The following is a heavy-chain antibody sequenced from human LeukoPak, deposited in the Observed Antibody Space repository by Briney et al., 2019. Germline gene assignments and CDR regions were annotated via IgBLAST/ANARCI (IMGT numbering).Heavy chain of an antibody. CDR1: GYTFTSYG. CDR3: ARVVVPAAHEYNWFDP. Sequence: ASVKVSCKASGYTFTSYGISWVRQAPGQGLEWMGWISAYNGNTNYAQKLQGRVTMTTDTSTSTAYMELRSLRSDDKAVYYCARVVVPAAHEYNWFDPWGQGTLVTVSS. D-gene: IGHD2-2*01. J-gene: IGHJ5*02. V-gene: IGHV1-18*01. CDR2: ISAYNGNT.